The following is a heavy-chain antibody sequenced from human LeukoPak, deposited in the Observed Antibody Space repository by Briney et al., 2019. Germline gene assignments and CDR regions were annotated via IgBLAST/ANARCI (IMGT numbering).Heavy chain of an antibody. CDR1: GGSFSGYY. J-gene: IGHJ6*02. CDR2: INHSGST. Sequence: PSETLSLTCAVYGGSFSGYYWSWIRQPPGKGLEWIGEINHSGSTNYNPSLKSRVTISVDTSKNQFSLKLSSVTAADTAVYYCARERRYMVRGVKGGMDVWGQGTTVTVSS. V-gene: IGHV4-34*01. D-gene: IGHD3-10*01. CDR3: ARERRYMVRGVKGGMDV.